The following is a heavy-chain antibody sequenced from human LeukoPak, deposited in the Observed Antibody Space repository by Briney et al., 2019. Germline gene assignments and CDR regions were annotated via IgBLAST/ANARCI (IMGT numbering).Heavy chain of an antibody. CDR1: GGSITTNNW. J-gene: IGHJ3*02. CDR2: IYHSGST. D-gene: IGHD3-22*01. CDR3: ASRIIMTVGNSAFDI. Sequence: PSGTLSLTCAVSGGSITTNNWWSWVRQPPGKGLEWIGEIYHSGSTNYNPSLKSRVTISVDKSKNQFSLKLSSVTAADAAVYYCASRIIMTVGNSAFDIWGQGTMVTVS. V-gene: IGHV4-4*02.